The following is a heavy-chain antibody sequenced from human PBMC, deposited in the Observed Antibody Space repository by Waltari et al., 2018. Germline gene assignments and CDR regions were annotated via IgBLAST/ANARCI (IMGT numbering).Heavy chain of an antibody. J-gene: IGHJ4*02. Sequence: QVRLQESGPGLVKPSETLSLSCTVSGCSIGNDYWSWIRQPPGKGLEWIGFVYHDGSTNYNPSLKSRVTISVDTSKNQFSLKLKSVTAADTTVYYCARGGASSKYFDYWGQGTLVTVSS. V-gene: IGHV4-59*01. D-gene: IGHD6-6*01. CDR3: ARGGASSKYFDY. CDR1: GCSIGNDY. CDR2: VYHDGST.